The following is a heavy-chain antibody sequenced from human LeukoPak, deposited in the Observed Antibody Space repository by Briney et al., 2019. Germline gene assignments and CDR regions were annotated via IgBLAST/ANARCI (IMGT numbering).Heavy chain of an antibody. CDR3: ARADAYYYDSSGYYSS. Sequence: ASVKVSCKASGYTFTGYYMHWVRQAPGQGLEWMGWINPNSGGTNYAQKFQGRVTMTRDTSISTAYMELSRLRSDDTAVYYCARADAYYYDSSGYYSSWGQGTLVTVSS. V-gene: IGHV1-2*02. CDR1: GYTFTGYY. CDR2: INPNSGGT. J-gene: IGHJ5*02. D-gene: IGHD3-22*01.